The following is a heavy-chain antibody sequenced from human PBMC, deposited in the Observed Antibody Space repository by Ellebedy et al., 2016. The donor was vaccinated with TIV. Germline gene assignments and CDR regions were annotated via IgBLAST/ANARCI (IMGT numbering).Heavy chain of an antibody. D-gene: IGHD6-19*01. CDR2: IYYSGGT. Sequence: SETLSLTCTVSGGSISDSAYYWAWIRQSPGAGLEWIGSIYYSGGTYYNPSLKSRVTVSVDTSKNQFSLRLTSVTAADMALYYCTRHLTVAGRNYYFDLWGRGTLVTVSS. CDR3: TRHLTVAGRNYYFDL. J-gene: IGHJ2*01. V-gene: IGHV4-39*01. CDR1: GGSISDSAYY.